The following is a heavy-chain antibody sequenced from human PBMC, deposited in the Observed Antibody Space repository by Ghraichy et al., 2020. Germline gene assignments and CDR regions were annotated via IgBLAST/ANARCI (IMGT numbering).Heavy chain of an antibody. D-gene: IGHD3-10*01. J-gene: IGHJ6*03. Sequence: SETLSLICTVSGGSISRHHWSWIRQPPGKGLEWVGYIYYSGSTNYNPSLQSRVTISVDSSKRQFFLKLNSVTAADTAVYYCATWGSGTEYMDVWGKGTTVTVSS. CDR2: IYYSGST. CDR1: GGSISRHH. CDR3: ATWGSGTEYMDV. V-gene: IGHV4-59*11.